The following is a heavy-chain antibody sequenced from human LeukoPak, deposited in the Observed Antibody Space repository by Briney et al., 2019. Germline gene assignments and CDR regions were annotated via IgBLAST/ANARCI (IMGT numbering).Heavy chain of an antibody. Sequence: SVKVSCKASGGTFSSYAISWVRQAPGQGLEWMGGIIPIFGTANYAQKFQGRVTITADESTSTAYMELSSLRSEDTTVYCCARDIVVVPAAIVPWGFDPWGQGTLVTVSS. CDR2: IIPIFGTA. D-gene: IGHD2-2*01. CDR1: GGTFSSYA. J-gene: IGHJ5*02. CDR3: ARDIVVVPAAIVPWGFDP. V-gene: IGHV1-69*13.